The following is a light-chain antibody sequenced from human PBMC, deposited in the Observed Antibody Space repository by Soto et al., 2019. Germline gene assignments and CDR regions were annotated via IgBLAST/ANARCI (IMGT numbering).Light chain of an antibody. CDR2: GAS. CDR1: QSVSSSY. Sequence: EIVLTQSPGTLSLSPGERATLSCRASQSVSSSYLAWYQQKPGQAPRLLIYGASSRATGIPDWFSGSGSGTDFTLTISRLEPEDFAVYYCQQYGSSPQWTFGQGTKVDIK. V-gene: IGKV3-20*01. J-gene: IGKJ1*01. CDR3: QQYGSSPQWT.